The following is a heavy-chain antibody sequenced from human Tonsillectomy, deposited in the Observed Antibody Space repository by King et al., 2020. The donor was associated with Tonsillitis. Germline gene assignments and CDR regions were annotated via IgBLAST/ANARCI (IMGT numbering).Heavy chain of an antibody. Sequence: QLVQSGGGVVQPGRSLRLSCAASGFSFSTYGMHWVRQAPGKGLEWVAVIYYDGSNTYYADSVKGRFTISRDNSKNTLYVQMNSLRAEDTAVYYCARDPGPGAALPHYDYYYMDVWGKGTTVTVSS. D-gene: IGHD1-26*01. J-gene: IGHJ6*03. V-gene: IGHV3-33*01. CDR1: GFSFSTYG. CDR3: ARDPGPGAALPHYDYYYMDV. CDR2: IYYDGSNT.